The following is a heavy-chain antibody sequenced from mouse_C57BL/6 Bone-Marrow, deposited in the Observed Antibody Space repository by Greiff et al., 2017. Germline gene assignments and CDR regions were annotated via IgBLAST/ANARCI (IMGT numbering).Heavy chain of an antibody. CDR2: ISSGGDYI. J-gene: IGHJ4*01. CDR3: TREGNYYRRCYYAMDY. D-gene: IGHD1-1*01. Sequence: EVQGVESGEGLVKPGGSLKLSCAASGFTFSSYAMSWVRQTPEQRLEWVAYISSGGDYIYYAHTVKGRFTITRDNARNTLYLQMRSLKSADTAMYYGTREGNYYRRCYYAMDYWGQGTSVTVSS. V-gene: IGHV5-9-1*02. CDR1: GFTFSSYA.